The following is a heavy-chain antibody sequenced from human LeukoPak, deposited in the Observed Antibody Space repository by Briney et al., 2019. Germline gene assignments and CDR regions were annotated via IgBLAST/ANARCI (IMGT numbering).Heavy chain of an antibody. CDR1: GFTFSSYS. CDR3: AGTGYYYYMDV. J-gene: IGHJ6*03. D-gene: IGHD1-14*01. CDR2: ISSSSSTI. Sequence: GGSLRLSCAASGFTFSSYSMNWVRQAPGKGLEWVSYISSSSSTIYYADSVKGRFTISRDNAKSSLYLQMNSLRAEDTAVYYCAGTGYYYYMDVWGKGTTVTVSS. V-gene: IGHV3-48*01.